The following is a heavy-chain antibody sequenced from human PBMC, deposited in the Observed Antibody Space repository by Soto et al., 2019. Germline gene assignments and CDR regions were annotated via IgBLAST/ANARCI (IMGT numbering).Heavy chain of an antibody. V-gene: IGHV3-23*01. Sequence: GGSLRLSCAASGFTFSSYAMSWVRQAPGKGLEWVSAISGSGGSTYYADSVKGRFTISRDNSKNTLYLQMNSLRAEDTAVYYCAKDQQGDYYDSSGYYHYWGQGTLVTSPQ. J-gene: IGHJ4*02. CDR3: AKDQQGDYYDSSGYYHY. CDR2: ISGSGGST. D-gene: IGHD3-22*01. CDR1: GFTFSSYA.